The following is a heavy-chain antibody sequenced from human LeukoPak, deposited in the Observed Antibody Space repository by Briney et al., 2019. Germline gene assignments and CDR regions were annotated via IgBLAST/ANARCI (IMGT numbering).Heavy chain of an antibody. CDR2: IYYSGST. V-gene: IGHV4-59*01. Sequence: SETLSLTCTVSGGSISSYYWSWIRQPPGKGLEWIGYIYYSGSTNYNPSLKSRVTISVDTSKNQFSLKLSSVTAADTAVYYCARWRGYSYGFGFDPWGQGTLVTVSS. J-gene: IGHJ5*02. D-gene: IGHD5-18*01. CDR1: GGSISSYY. CDR3: ARWRGYSYGFGFDP.